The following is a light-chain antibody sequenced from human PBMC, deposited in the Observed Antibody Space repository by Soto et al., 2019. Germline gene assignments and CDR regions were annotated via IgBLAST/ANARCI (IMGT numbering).Light chain of an antibody. CDR1: SSDVGDYDY. J-gene: IGLJ2*01. CDR2: DVS. Sequence: QSALTQPASVSGSPGQSITISCTGTSSDVGDYDYVSWYQQHPGKAPQLMIFDVSSRPSGVSNRFSGSKSGNTASLTISGLQAEDEADYYCSSYTSSSTVVFGGGTKLTVL. CDR3: SSYTSSSTVV. V-gene: IGLV2-14*01.